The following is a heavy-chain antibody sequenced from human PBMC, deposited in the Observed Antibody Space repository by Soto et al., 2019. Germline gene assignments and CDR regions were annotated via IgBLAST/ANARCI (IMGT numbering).Heavy chain of an antibody. CDR1: GGSISSGGYY. CDR2: IYYSGST. D-gene: IGHD4-17*01. Sequence: SETLSLTCTVSGGSISSGGYYWSWIRQHPGKGLEWIGYIYYSGSTYYNPSLKSRVTISVDRSKNQFSLKLSSLTAADTAVYYCASYGGNSGFDPWGQGTLVTVSS. CDR3: ASYGGNSGFDP. V-gene: IGHV4-31*03. J-gene: IGHJ5*02.